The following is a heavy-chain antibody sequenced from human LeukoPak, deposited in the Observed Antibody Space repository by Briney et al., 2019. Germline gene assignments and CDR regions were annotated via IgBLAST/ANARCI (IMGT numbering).Heavy chain of an antibody. Sequence: GGSLRLSCAASGFTFSSYSMNWVRQAPGKGLEWVSSISSSSSYIYYAGSVKGRFTISRDNAKNSLYLQMNSLRAEDTAVYYRARSTMSKNFDYWGQGTLVTVSS. CDR2: ISSSSSYI. J-gene: IGHJ4*02. D-gene: IGHD3-10*02. CDR1: GFTFSSYS. V-gene: IGHV3-21*01. CDR3: ARSTMSKNFDY.